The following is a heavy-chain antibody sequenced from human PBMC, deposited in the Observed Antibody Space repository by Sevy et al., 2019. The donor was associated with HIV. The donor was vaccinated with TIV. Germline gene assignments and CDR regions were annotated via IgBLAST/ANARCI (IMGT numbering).Heavy chain of an antibody. J-gene: IGHJ4*02. CDR1: GFTFSSYG. D-gene: IGHD3-10*01. CDR2: IWYDGTNK. Sequence: GGSLRLSCAASGFTFSSYGMHWVRQAPDKGLEWVAVIWYDGTNKYYADSVKGRFTISRDNSKNTLYLQMSSLRAQDPAVYYGARAKLSPVMVTMVRGALSYFFDYWGQGTLVTVSS. CDR3: ARAKLSPVMVTMVRGALSYFFDY. V-gene: IGHV3-33*01.